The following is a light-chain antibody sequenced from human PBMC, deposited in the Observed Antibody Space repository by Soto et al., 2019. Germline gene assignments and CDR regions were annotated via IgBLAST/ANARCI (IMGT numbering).Light chain of an antibody. V-gene: IGKV3-20*01. CDR1: QSVSSN. CDR2: GAS. CDR3: QHYVTSLTT. J-gene: IGKJ1*01. Sequence: EIVMTQSPATLSVSPGERVTLSCRASQSVSSNLAWYQQKPGQVPRLLIFGASIRVTGIPDRFIGSGSGTDFTLTISRLEPEDFAVYYCQHYVTSLTTFGQGTKVDIK.